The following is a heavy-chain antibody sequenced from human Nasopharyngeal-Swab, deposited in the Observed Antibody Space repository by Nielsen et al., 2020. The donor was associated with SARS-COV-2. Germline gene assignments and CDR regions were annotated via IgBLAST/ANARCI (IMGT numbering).Heavy chain of an antibody. CDR1: GFTFSDYY. CDR3: ATDYSSGWRHQNDAFDI. D-gene: IGHD6-19*01. V-gene: IGHV3-11*04. J-gene: IGHJ3*02. Sequence: GESLKISCAASGFTFSDYYMSWIRQAPGKGLEWVSYISSSGSTIYYADSVKGRFTISRDNAKNSLYLQMNSLRAEDTAVYYCATDYSSGWRHQNDAFDIWGQGTMVTVSS. CDR2: ISSSGSTI.